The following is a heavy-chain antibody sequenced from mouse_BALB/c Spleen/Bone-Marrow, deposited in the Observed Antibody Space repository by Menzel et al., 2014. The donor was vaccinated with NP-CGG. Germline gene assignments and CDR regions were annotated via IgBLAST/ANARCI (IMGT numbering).Heavy chain of an antibody. CDR2: INPSSGYA. V-gene: IGHV1-4*01. J-gene: IGHJ3*01. D-gene: IGHD2-14*01. Sequence: QVQLQQSGAELARPGASVKMSCKASGYTFTSYTMHWVKQRPGQGLEWIGYINPSSGYANYNQKFKDKATLTADKSSSTAYMQLSSLTSEDSAVYYCARSAYCRSLFAYWGQGTLVTVSA. CDR1: GYTFTSYT. CDR3: ARSAYCRSLFAY.